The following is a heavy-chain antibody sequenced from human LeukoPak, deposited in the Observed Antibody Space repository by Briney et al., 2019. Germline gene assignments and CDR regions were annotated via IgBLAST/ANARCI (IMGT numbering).Heavy chain of an antibody. CDR3: ARHYLYGDPRAFDI. D-gene: IGHD4-17*01. CDR1: GGSISSYS. V-gene: IGHV4-59*08. CDR2: MYSRGST. J-gene: IGHJ3*02. Sequence: SETLSLTCTVSGGSISSYSWSWIRQPPGKGLEWIGYMYSRGSTNDNPSLKSRVTISRDTSKNQPSLRVTSVTAADTAMYYCARHYLYGDPRAFDIWGQGTMVTVSS.